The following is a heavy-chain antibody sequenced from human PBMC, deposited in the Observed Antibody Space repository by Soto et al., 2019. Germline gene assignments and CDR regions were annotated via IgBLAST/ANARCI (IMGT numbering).Heavy chain of an antibody. J-gene: IGHJ5*02. Sequence: SETLSLTCTVSGGSISSYYWSWIRQPPGKGLEWIGYIYYSGSTDYNPSLKSRVTISVDTSKNQFSLKLSSVTAADTAVYYCASSRNSSWYWDWFDPWGQGTLVTVSS. V-gene: IGHV4-59*01. CDR2: IYYSGST. CDR3: ASSRNSSWYWDWFDP. D-gene: IGHD6-13*01. CDR1: GGSISSYY.